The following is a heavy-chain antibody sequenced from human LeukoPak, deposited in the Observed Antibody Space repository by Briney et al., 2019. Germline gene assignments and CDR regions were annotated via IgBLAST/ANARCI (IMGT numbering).Heavy chain of an antibody. CDR2: ISSSGSTI. D-gene: IGHD3-10*01. CDR3: AGSPVLLWSGELTKVDY. V-gene: IGHV3-48*03. Sequence: GGSLRLSCAASGFTFSSYEMNWVRQAPGKGLEWVSYISSSGSTIYYADSVKGRFTISRDNAKNSLYLQMNSLRAEDTAVYYCAGSPVLLWSGELTKVDYWGQGTLVTVSS. J-gene: IGHJ4*02. CDR1: GFTFSSYE.